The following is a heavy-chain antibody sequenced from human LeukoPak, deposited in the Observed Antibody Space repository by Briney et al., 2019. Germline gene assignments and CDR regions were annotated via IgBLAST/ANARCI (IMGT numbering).Heavy chain of an antibody. D-gene: IGHD6-13*01. CDR2: INHSGST. V-gene: IGHV4-34*01. CDR1: GASFSGYY. Sequence: SETLSLTCAVYGASFSGYYWSWIRQPPGKGLEWIGEINHSGSTHYNPSPKRRVTISLDTCQNQSSLKLSSVTAADTAVYYSARGRGIAAAGKPTGYFQHWGQGTLVTVSS. J-gene: IGHJ1*01. CDR3: ARGRGIAAAGKPTGYFQH.